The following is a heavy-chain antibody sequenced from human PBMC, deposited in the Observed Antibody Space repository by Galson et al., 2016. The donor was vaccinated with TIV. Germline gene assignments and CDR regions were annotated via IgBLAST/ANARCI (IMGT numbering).Heavy chain of an antibody. J-gene: IGHJ3*01. CDR1: GYSISSGFY. V-gene: IGHV4-38-2*01. Sequence: TLSLTCAVSGYSISSGFYWGWIRQSPGKGLEWIGSIYHSGTIYYNPSLKSRVTILLDTSKNQCSLKLRSVTAADTAVYYCARDDTSIRGTNAFDLWGQGTMVTVSS. CDR3: ARDDTSIRGTNAFDL. D-gene: IGHD3-16*01. CDR2: IYHSGTI.